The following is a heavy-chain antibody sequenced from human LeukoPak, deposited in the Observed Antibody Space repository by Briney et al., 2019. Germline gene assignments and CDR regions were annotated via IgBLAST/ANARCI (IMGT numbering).Heavy chain of an antibody. CDR1: GGSISRYY. CDR2: IYYSGNT. CDR3: ARHYGP. V-gene: IGHV4-59*08. D-gene: IGHD3-10*01. J-gene: IGHJ5*02. Sequence: SKTLSLTCTVSGGSISRYYWSWIRQPPGKGLECIGYIYYSGNTNYNPSLKSRVTISVDTSKNQFSLKLNSVTAADTAVYYCARHYGPWGQGTLVTVSS.